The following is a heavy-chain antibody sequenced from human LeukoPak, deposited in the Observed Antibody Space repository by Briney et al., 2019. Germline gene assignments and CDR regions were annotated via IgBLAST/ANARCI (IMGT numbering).Heavy chain of an antibody. CDR1: GGSISSSSYY. D-gene: IGHD6-13*01. V-gene: IGHV4-39*07. J-gene: IGHJ4*02. Sequence: PSGTLSLTCTVSGGSISSSSYYWGWIRQPPGKGLEWIGSIYYSGSTYYNPSLKSRVTISVDTSKNQFSLKLSSVTAADTAVYYCARGQRGRAAAGTGFDYWGQGTLVTVSS. CDR2: IYYSGST. CDR3: ARGQRGRAAAGTGFDY.